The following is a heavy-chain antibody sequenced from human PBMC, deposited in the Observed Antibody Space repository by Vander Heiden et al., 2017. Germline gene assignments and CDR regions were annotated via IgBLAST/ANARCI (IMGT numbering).Heavy chain of an antibody. CDR3: ARMSVTPVPTPWGYYYGMDV. CDR1: GFSLSSAEMG. D-gene: IGHD4-17*01. J-gene: IGHJ6*02. V-gene: IGHV2-26*01. CDR2: IFSNDER. Sequence: QVTLKESGPVLVQPTETLTLTCTVSGFSLSSAEMGVSWIRQPPGKALEWLAHIFSNDERSYSTSLKSRLTISKDTSKSQVVLTMTNMDPVDTGTYYCARMSVTPVPTPWGYYYGMDVWGQGTTVTVSS.